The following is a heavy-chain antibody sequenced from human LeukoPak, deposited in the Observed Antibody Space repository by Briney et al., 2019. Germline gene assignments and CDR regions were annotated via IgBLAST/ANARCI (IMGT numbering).Heavy chain of an antibody. D-gene: IGHD2-8*01. CDR2: INPNSGGT. CDR3: ARDKGYCTNGVCLGSNWFDP. CDR1: GYTFTGYY. Sequence: VASVKVSCKASGYTFTGYYMRWVRQAPGQGLEWMGWINPNSGGTNYAQKFQGRVTMTRDTSISTAYMELSRLRSDDTAVYYCARDKGYCTNGVCLGSNWFDPWGQGTLVTVSS. J-gene: IGHJ5*02. V-gene: IGHV1-2*02.